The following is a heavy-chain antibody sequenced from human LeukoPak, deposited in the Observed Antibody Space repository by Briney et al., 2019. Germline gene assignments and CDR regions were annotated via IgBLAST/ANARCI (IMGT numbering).Heavy chain of an antibody. CDR3: ARAEKSAYTAHNWFDP. CDR2: INSDGSST. V-gene: IGHV3-74*01. J-gene: IGHJ5*02. D-gene: IGHD4-11*01. Sequence: GGSLRLSCAASGFTFSSYWMHWVRQAPGKGLVWVSRINSDGSSTSYADSVKGRFTISRDNAKNTLYLQMNSLRAEDTAVYYCARAEKSAYTAHNWFDPWGQGTLVTVSS. CDR1: GFTFSSYW.